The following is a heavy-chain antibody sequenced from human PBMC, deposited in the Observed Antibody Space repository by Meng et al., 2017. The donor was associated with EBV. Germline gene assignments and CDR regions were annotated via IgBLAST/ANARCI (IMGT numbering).Heavy chain of an antibody. CDR2: IRSKAKSYAT. D-gene: IGHD2-2*01. Sequence: VQRVERGGGLVQPGGSLKPSCSASGFTFSGSAMHWVRQASGKGLEWVGRIRSKAKSYATAYAASVKGRFTISRDDSKNTAYLQMNSLKTEDTAVYYCTRMSSPLDYWGQGTLVTVSS. J-gene: IGHJ4*02. CDR3: TRMSSPLDY. CDR1: GFTFSGSA. V-gene: IGHV3-73*02.